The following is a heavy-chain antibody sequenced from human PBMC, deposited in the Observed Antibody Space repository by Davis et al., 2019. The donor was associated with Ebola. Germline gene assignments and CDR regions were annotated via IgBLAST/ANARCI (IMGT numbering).Heavy chain of an antibody. V-gene: IGHV3-7*03. J-gene: IGHJ4*02. CDR3: AKDPRYCSSTSCHPVGY. CDR1: GFTFSSYW. D-gene: IGHD2-2*01. Sequence: GESLKISCAASGFTFSSYWMSWVRQAPGKGLEWVANIKQDGSEKYYVDSVKGRFTISRDNSKNTLYLQMNSLRAEDTAVHYCAKDPRYCSSTSCHPVGYWGQGTLVTVSS. CDR2: IKQDGSEK.